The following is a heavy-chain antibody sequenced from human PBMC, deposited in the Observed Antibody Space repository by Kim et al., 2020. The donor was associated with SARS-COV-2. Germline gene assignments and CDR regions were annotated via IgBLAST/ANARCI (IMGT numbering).Heavy chain of an antibody. Sequence: SETLSLTCTVSGGSISSSSYYWGWIRQPPGKGLEWIGSIYYSGSTYYNPSLKSRVTISVDTSKNQFSLKLSSVTAADTAVYYCARVLIHDKPGLYFQHWGQGTLVTVSS. CDR3: ARVLIHDKPGLYFQH. J-gene: IGHJ1*01. V-gene: IGHV4-39*07. CDR2: IYYSGST. D-gene: IGHD3-22*01. CDR1: GGSISSSSYY.